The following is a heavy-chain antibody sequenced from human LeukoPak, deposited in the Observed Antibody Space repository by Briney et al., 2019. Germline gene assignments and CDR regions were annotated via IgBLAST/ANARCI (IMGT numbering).Heavy chain of an antibody. CDR2: IRYDGSNK. CDR1: GFTFSSYG. Sequence: QPGGSLILSCAASGFTFSSYGMHWVRQAPGKGLEWVAFIRYDGSNKYYADSVKGRFTISRDNSKNTLYLQMNSLRAEDTAVYYCAKDRSTVTTGYFDYWGQGTLVTVSS. CDR3: AKDRSTVTTGYFDY. D-gene: IGHD4-17*01. V-gene: IGHV3-30*02. J-gene: IGHJ4*02.